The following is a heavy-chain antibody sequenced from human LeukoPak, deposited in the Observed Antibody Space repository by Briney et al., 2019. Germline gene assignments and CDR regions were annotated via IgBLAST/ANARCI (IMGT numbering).Heavy chain of an antibody. CDR1: GFTVSNYG. Sequence: PGRSLRLSCAASGFTVSNYGMHWVRQAPGKGLEWVTVISYDGSYQYYADSVKGRFTISRDNSKNTLYLQMNSLRAEDTAVYYCAKLCVDSSGYYYVQDAFDIWGQGTMVTVSS. J-gene: IGHJ3*02. CDR2: ISYDGSYQ. D-gene: IGHD3-22*01. V-gene: IGHV3-30*18. CDR3: AKLCVDSSGYYYVQDAFDI.